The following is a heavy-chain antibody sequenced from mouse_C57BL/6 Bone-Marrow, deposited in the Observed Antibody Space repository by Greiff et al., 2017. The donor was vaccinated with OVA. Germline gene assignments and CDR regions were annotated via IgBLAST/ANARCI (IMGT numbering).Heavy chain of an antibody. D-gene: IGHD2-4*01. Sequence: QVQLQHSGPGLVQPSQSLSITCTVSGFSLTSYGVHWVRQSPGKGLEWLGVIWSGGSTDYNAAFISRLSISKDNSKSQVFFKMNSLQADDTAIYYCARNWSYDYDGYYYAMDYWGQGTSVTVSS. CDR3: ARNWSYDYDGYYYAMDY. CDR2: IWSGGST. V-gene: IGHV2-2*01. CDR1: GFSLTSYG. J-gene: IGHJ4*01.